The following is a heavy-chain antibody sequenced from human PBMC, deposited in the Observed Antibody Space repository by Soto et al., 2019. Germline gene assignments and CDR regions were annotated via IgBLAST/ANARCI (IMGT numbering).Heavy chain of an antibody. CDR3: ARAVRRSYDILTSYLGY. D-gene: IGHD3-9*01. J-gene: IGHJ4*02. Sequence: QVQLVQSGAEVKKPGSSVKVSCKASGGTFSSYAISWVRQAPGQGLEWMGGIIPIFGTANYAQKFQGRVTITADESTSTAYMELSSLRSEDTAVYYCARAVRRSYDILTSYLGYWGQGTLVTVSS. CDR2: IIPIFGTA. V-gene: IGHV1-69*12. CDR1: GGTFSSYA.